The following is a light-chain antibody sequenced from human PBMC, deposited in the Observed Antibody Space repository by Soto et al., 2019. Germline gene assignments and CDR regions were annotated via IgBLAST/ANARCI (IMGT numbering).Light chain of an antibody. CDR2: GAS. J-gene: IGKJ1*01. V-gene: IGKV3-20*01. CDR3: QQYGGSVQT. CDR1: QSVVSNY. Sequence: EIVLTQFPGTLSLSPGERATLSFSASQSVVSNYLAWYQQRPGQPPNLLIFGASHRAPDIPDRFSGSGSGTDFTLTISRLEPEDFAVYYCQQYGGSVQTFGQGTKVDI.